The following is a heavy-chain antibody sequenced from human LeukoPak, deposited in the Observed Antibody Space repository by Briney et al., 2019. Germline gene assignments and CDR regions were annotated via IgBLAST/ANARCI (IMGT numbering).Heavy chain of an antibody. CDR3: ARSAYYYDSSGYGATFDY. Sequence: SVKVSCKASGGTFSSYAISWVRQAPGQGLEWMGRIIPILGIANYAQKFQGRVTITADKSTSTAYMELSSLRSEDTAVYYCARSAYYYDSSGYGATFDYWGQGTLVTISS. D-gene: IGHD3-22*01. V-gene: IGHV1-69*04. CDR1: GGTFSSYA. J-gene: IGHJ4*02. CDR2: IIPILGIA.